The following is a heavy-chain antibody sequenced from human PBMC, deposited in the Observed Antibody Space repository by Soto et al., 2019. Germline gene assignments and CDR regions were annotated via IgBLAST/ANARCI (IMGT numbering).Heavy chain of an antibody. CDR2: INWDGRIA. CDR3: AKDEGAAVESPGD. D-gene: IGHD6-13*01. Sequence: PGGSLRLSCAASGFIFDDFTMHWVRLVPGKGLQWVSYINWDGRIAMYADSVKGRFTIPRDNTNNHLYLQMNSLRSDDTALYYCAKDEGAAVESPGDWGHGTLVTVSS. V-gene: IGHV3-43*01. CDR1: GFIFDDFT. J-gene: IGHJ4*01.